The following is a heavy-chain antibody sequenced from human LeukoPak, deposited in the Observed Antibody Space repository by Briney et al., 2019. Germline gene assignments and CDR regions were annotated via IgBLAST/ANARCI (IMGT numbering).Heavy chain of an antibody. Sequence: SETLSLTCTVSGGSISSSSYSWGWIRQPPGKGLEWIGSIYYSGSTYYNPSLKSRVTISVDTSKNQFSLKLSSVTAADTAVYYCASLYGDYEDWYFDLWGRGTLVTVSS. CDR2: IYYSGST. J-gene: IGHJ2*01. D-gene: IGHD4-17*01. CDR3: ASLYGDYEDWYFDL. CDR1: GGSISSSSYS. V-gene: IGHV4-39*01.